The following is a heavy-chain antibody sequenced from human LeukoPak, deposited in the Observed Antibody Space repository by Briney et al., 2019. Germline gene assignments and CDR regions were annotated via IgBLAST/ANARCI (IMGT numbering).Heavy chain of an antibody. D-gene: IGHD3-9*01. CDR3: AWGSTKRYFDWLPNYYYYYGMDV. CDR1: GFTFSSYG. J-gene: IGHJ6*02. CDR2: IWYDGSNK. Sequence: GGSLRLSCAASGFTFSSYGMHWVRQAPGKGLEWVAVIWYDGSNKYYADSVKGRFTISRDNSKNTLYLQMNSLRAEDTAVYYCAWGSTKRYFDWLPNYYYYYGMDVWGQGTTVTVSS. V-gene: IGHV3-33*01.